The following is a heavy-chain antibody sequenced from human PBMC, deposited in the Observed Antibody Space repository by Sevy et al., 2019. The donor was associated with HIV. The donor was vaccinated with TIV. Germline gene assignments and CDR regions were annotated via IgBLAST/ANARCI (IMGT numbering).Heavy chain of an antibody. CDR2: IRYDGSNE. Sequence: GESLKISCAASGFTFSNYGIHWVRQAPGKGLEWVAFIRYDGSNEYYVDSVKGRFTISRDNSKSTLYLQMNSLSAEDTAVYYCAKDRNVLLVVYAIPFDALDIWGQGTMVTVSS. D-gene: IGHD2-8*02. CDR1: GFTFSNYG. J-gene: IGHJ3*02. V-gene: IGHV3-30*02. CDR3: AKDRNVLLVVYAIPFDALDI.